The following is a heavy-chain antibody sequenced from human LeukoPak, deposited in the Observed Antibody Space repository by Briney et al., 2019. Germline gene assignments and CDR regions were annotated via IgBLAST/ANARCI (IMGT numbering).Heavy chain of an antibody. J-gene: IGHJ4*02. CDR1: GFTFSSYW. Sequence: GGSLRLSCAASGFTFSSYWMSWVRQAPGKGVEWVANIKQDVSEKYYVDSVKGRFTISRDNAKNSLYLQMNSLRAEDTAVYYCARSYYDFWSGYNYLDYWGQGTLVTVSS. V-gene: IGHV3-7*03. D-gene: IGHD3-3*01. CDR3: ARSYYDFWSGYNYLDY. CDR2: IKQDVSEK.